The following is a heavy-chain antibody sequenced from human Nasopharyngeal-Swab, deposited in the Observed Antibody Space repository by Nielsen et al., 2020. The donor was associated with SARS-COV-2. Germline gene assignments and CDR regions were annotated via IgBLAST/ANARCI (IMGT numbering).Heavy chain of an antibody. D-gene: IGHD3-10*01. V-gene: IGHV1-58*01. CDR2: IVVGSGNT. Sequence: KVSCKASGFTFTSSAVQWVRQARGQRLEWIGWIVVGSGNTNYAQKFQERVTITRDMSTSTAYMELSSLRSEDTAVYYCAADQGVQGARGDYWGQGTLVTVSS. J-gene: IGHJ4*02. CDR1: GFTFTSSA. CDR3: AADQGVQGARGDY.